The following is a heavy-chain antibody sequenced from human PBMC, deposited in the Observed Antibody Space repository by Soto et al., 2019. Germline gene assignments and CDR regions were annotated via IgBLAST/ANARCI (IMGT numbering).Heavy chain of an antibody. CDR1: GLTFSTYA. J-gene: IGHJ4*02. Sequence: ESLRIYCVASGLTFSTYAVAWIRKVPGKGLEWVSVIGSDTGGIEYADSVKGRFTISRDNSKNTLYLQMNSLIAEDTAVYYCAKYSTTSASRYFDFWGQGILVTVSS. CDR2: IGSDTGGI. CDR3: AKYSTTSASRYFDF. V-gene: IGHV3-23*01. D-gene: IGHD1-1*01.